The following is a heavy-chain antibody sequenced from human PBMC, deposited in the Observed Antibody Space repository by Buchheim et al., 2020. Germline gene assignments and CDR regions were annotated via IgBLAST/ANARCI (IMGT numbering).Heavy chain of an antibody. D-gene: IGHD3-16*01. V-gene: IGHV3-23*01. Sequence: EVQLLESGGGLVQPGGSLRLSCAASGFTFSNYAVSWVRQAPGKGLEWVSTICGSGISTYYADSVKGRFTISRDKSKNTLYLQMSSLRAEDAAVYYCANRRVGDRYFEYWGQGTL. J-gene: IGHJ4*02. CDR1: GFTFSNYA. CDR3: ANRRVGDRYFEY. CDR2: ICGSGIST.